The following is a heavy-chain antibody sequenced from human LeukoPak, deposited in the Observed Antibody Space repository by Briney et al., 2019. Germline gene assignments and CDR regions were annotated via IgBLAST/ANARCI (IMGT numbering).Heavy chain of an antibody. CDR2: IYHSGRT. CDR1: GGSISSSNW. CDR3: ARDNYDYSGYYFDY. Sequence: SETLSLTCAVSGGSISSSNWWSWVRQPPGKGLEWIGEIYHSGRTNYTPSLKSRVTISVDKSKNQLSLKLSSVTAADTAVYYCARDNYDYSGYYFDYWGQGTLVTVSS. V-gene: IGHV4-4*02. J-gene: IGHJ4*02. D-gene: IGHD3-22*01.